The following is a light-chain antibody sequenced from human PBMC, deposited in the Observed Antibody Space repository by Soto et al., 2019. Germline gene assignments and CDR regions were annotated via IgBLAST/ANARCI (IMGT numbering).Light chain of an antibody. Sequence: EIVMTQSPATLSLSPGERATLSCRASQSVGKYLVWYQQKPGQAPRLLIYDASTRATGIPDKFSGSGSGTDFTLTISRLAPEDFAVYFCQQYGSPPITFGQGTRLEIK. J-gene: IGKJ5*01. CDR1: QSVGKY. V-gene: IGKV3-20*01. CDR3: QQYGSPPIT. CDR2: DAS.